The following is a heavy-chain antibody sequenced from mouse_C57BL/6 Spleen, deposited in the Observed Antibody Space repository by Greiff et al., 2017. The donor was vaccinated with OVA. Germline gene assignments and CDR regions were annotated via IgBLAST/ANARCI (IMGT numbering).Heavy chain of an antibody. J-gene: IGHJ2*01. CDR1: GFTFSSYA. V-gene: IGHV5-4*01. CDR2: ISDGGSYT. CDR3: ARDWKAQAYFDY. D-gene: IGHD3-2*02. Sequence: VQLKESGGGLVKPGGSLKLSCAASGFTFSSYAMSWVRQTPEKRLEWVATISDGGSYTYYPDNVKGRVTISRDNAKNNLYLQRSHLKSEDTAMYYCARDWKAQAYFDYWGQGTTRTVSS.